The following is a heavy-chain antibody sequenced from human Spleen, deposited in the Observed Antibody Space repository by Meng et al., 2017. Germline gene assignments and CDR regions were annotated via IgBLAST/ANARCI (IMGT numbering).Heavy chain of an antibody. CDR3: GRDQGRELINH. V-gene: IGHV4-4*02. D-gene: IGHD1-7*01. CDR2: VYNRGDT. Sequence: QVQLQESGPGLVKPSGTLSLTCTVSGDSISSSIWWRWVRQPPGKGLEWIGEVYNRGDTNYNPSLKSRVDISVDKSKNQFYLSLFSVAAADTAVYYCGRDQGRELINHWGQGTLVTVSS. CDR1: GDSISSSIW. J-gene: IGHJ4*02.